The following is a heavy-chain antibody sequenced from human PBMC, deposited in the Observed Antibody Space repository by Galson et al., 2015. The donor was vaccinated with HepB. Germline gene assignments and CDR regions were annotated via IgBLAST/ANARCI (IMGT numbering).Heavy chain of an antibody. V-gene: IGHV3-11*06. D-gene: IGHD5-18*01. CDR2: VSSSSSYT. CDR1: GFTFSDYY. CDR3: ARSGYSYGFSDI. Sequence: SLRLSCAASGFTFSDYYMSWIRQAPGKGLEWVSYVSSSSSYTNYADSVKGRFTISRDNAKNSLYLQMNSLRAEDTAVYYCARSGYSYGFSDIWGQGTMVTVSS. J-gene: IGHJ3*02.